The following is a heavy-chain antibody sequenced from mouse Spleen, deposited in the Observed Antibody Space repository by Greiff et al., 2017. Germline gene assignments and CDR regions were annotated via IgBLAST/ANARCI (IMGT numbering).Heavy chain of an antibody. CDR2: ISNGGGST. J-gene: IGHJ3*01. Sequence: EVKLVESGGGLVQPGGSLKLSCATSGFTFSDYYMYWVRQTPEKRLEWVAYISNGGGSTYYPDTVKGRFTISRDNAKNTLYLQMSRLKSEDTAMYYCARQTPYGNYGGFAYWGQGTLVTVSA. V-gene: IGHV5-12*02. CDR3: ARQTPYGNYGGFAY. D-gene: IGHD2-10*02. CDR1: GFTFSDYY.